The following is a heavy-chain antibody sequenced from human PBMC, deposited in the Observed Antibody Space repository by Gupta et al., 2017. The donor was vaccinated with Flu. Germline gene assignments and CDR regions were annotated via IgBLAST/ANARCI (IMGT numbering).Heavy chain of an antibody. CDR2: ISDTGTST. J-gene: IGHJ4*02. Sequence: EVQLLESGGGLEQPGGSLRLSCAASGFTFTTYAMAWVRQAPGKGLEWVSSISDTGTSTFYAASVKGRFTISRDNSKNTLYLQMNSLRAEDTAAYYCAKMHCTVASCARPNFDYWGQGILVTVSS. D-gene: IGHD2-8*02. CDR1: GFTFTTYA. CDR3: AKMHCTVASCARPNFDY. V-gene: IGHV3-23*01.